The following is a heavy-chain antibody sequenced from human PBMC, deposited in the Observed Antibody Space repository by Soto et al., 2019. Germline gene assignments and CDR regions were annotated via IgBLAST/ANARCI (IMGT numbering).Heavy chain of an antibody. CDR1: GFTFSDYY. D-gene: IGHD3-3*01. J-gene: IGHJ4*02. CDR2: ITNSGSNK. CDR3: AKDIREWLLNYFEY. Sequence: GGSLRFSCAASGFTFSDYYMSWIRQAPGKGLEWVSYITNSGSNKYYADSVKGRFTISRDNSKNTLYLQMNSLRAEDTAVYYCAKDIREWLLNYFEYWGQGTLVTVSS. V-gene: IGHV3-11*04.